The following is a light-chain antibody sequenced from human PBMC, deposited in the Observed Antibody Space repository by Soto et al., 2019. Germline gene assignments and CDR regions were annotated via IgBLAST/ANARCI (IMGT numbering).Light chain of an antibody. J-gene: IGKJ4*01. CDR1: QSVNNY. V-gene: IGKV3-15*01. CDR2: DAS. CDR3: QQYDDWPLT. Sequence: EIVLTHSPSTLSLSPGERAALSCRASQSVNNYLVWYQQKPGQAPRLLIYDASSRATGIPERFSASGSGTEFTLTISSLQSEDFAVYYCQQYDDWPLTFGGGTKVDIK.